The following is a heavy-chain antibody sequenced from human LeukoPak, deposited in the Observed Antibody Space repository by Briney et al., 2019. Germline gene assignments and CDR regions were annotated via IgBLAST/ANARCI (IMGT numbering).Heavy chain of an antibody. CDR2: ISSNSSYI. D-gene: IGHD4-11*01. Sequence: GGSLRLSCAASGFTFSSYSMNWVRQAPGKGLEWVSSISSNSSYIYYADSVKGRFTISRDNAKNSLYLQMNSLRAEDTAVYYCAREVVYSNYAFDYWGQGTLVTVSS. CDR1: GFTFSSYS. J-gene: IGHJ4*02. CDR3: AREVVYSNYAFDY. V-gene: IGHV3-21*01.